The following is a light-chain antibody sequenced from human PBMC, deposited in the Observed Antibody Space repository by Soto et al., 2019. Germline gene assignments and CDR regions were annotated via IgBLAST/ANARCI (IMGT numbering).Light chain of an antibody. Sequence: DLQMTQSPSSLSASVGDRVTITCQASQDISNYLNWYQQKPGKAPKLLIYDASNLETGVPSRFSGSGSGTDFTITISSLQPEDIATYDCEQYDNLPRTFGQGTKVEIK. CDR2: DAS. CDR3: EQYDNLPRT. CDR1: QDISNY. V-gene: IGKV1-33*01. J-gene: IGKJ1*01.